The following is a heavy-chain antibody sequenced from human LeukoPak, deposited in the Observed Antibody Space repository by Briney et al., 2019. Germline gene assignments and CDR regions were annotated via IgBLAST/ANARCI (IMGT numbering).Heavy chain of an antibody. J-gene: IGHJ4*02. CDR1: GVYFGSSGCY. V-gene: IGHV4-39*01. D-gene: IGHD3-10*01. CDR3: ARLGASLVWDSGGFPDS. CDR2: IFYTGNS. Sequence: SETLSLTCLVSGVYFGSSGCYWGWIPQPPGKGLEWIGSIFYTGNSYSNPSLHSRVTISADTSKNQFSLKLQFVTAADTAFYYCARLGASLVWDSGGFPDSWGQGTLVTVTS.